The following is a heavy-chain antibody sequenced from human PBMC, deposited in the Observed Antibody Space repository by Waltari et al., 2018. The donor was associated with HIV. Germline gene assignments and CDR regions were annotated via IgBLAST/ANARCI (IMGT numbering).Heavy chain of an antibody. D-gene: IGHD1-26*01. CDR1: GYTFTSYA. CDR3: ARASMVGAKNWFDP. J-gene: IGHJ5*02. Sequence: QVQLVQSGAEVKKPGASVKVSCKASGYTFTSYAMHWVRQAPGQRLEWMGWINAGNGNTKYSQKFQGRVTITRDTSASTAYMELSSLRSEDTAVYYCARASMVGAKNWFDPWGQGTLVTVSS. CDR2: INAGNGNT. V-gene: IGHV1-3*01.